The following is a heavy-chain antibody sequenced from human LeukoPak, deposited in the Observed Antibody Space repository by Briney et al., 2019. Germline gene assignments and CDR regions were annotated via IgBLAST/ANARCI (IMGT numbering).Heavy chain of an antibody. CDR1: GFTVSSNY. CDR3: ARNYYDSSGYFQDAFDI. Sequence: GGSLRLSCAASGFTVSSNYMSWVRQAPGKGLEWVSVIYSGGSTYYADSVKGRFTISRDNSKNTLYLQMNSLRAEDTAVYYCARNYYDSSGYFQDAFDIWGQGTMVTASS. J-gene: IGHJ3*02. CDR2: IYSGGST. D-gene: IGHD3-22*01. V-gene: IGHV3-66*01.